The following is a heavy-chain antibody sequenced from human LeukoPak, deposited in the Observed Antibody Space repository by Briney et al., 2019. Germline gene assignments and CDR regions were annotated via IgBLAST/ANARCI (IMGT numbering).Heavy chain of an antibody. Sequence: PSETLSLTCTVSGGSISSYYWSWIRQPPGKGLEWIGYIYYSGSTNYNPSLKSRVTISVDTSKNQFSLKLTSVTAADTAVYYCARSGYSSSWYSPHWGQGTLVTVSS. CDR1: GGSISSYY. CDR2: IYYSGST. D-gene: IGHD6-13*01. J-gene: IGHJ1*01. CDR3: ARSGYSSSWYSPH. V-gene: IGHV4-59*01.